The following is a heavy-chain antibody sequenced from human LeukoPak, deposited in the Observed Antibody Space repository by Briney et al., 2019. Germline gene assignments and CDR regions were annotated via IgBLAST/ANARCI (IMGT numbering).Heavy chain of an antibody. CDR1: GRSISSSSYY. J-gene: IGHJ4*02. CDR3: ASLLGI. Sequence: PSETLSLTCTVSGRSISSSSYYWGWLRQPPGKGLEWIGRIYYSRNTYYNPSLKSRATISVDTSKNQFSLKLSSVTAADTAVYYCASLLGIWGQGTLVTVSS. CDR2: IYYSRNT. V-gene: IGHV4-39*01. D-gene: IGHD7-27*01.